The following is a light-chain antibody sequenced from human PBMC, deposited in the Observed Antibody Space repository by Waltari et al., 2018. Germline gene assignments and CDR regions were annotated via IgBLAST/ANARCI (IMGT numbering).Light chain of an antibody. CDR2: EVI. Sequence: QSALTQPASVSGSPGPSIPISCTGTSSAVGFYNLVPWYQQHPGKAPELVVYEVISRPSGVSNRFSGSKSGNTASLTISGLQAEDEADYYCCSYAGRNIWVFGGGTKLTVL. V-gene: IGLV2-23*02. CDR1: SSAVGFYNL. J-gene: IGLJ3*02. CDR3: CSYAGRNIWV.